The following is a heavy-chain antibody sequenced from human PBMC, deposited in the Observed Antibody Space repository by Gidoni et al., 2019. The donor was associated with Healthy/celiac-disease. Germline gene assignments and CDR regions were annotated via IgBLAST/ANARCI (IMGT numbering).Heavy chain of an antibody. D-gene: IGHD2-21*02. J-gene: IGHJ2*01. CDR3: AKAYCGGDCILWYFDL. CDR1: GFTFSNYA. CDR2: ISDSSGST. Sequence: EVQVLESGGGLVQPGGSLRLSCAASGFTFSNYAMSWVRQAPGKGLECVSGISDSSGSTYYADSVKGRFTISRDNSKNTLYLQMNSLRAEDTALYYCAKAYCGGDCILWYFDLWGRGTLVTVSS. V-gene: IGHV3-23*01.